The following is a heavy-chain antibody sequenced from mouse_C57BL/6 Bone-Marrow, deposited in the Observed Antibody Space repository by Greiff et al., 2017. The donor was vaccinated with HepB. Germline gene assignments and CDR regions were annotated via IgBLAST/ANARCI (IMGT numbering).Heavy chain of an antibody. J-gene: IGHJ3*01. CDR2: IDPSDSYT. CDR1: GYTFTSYW. CDR3: ARDVWSFAY. Sequence: VQLQQPGAELVKPGASVKLSCKASGYTFTSYWMQWVKQRPGQGLEWIGEIDPSDSYTNYNQKFKGKATLTVDTSSSTAYMQLSSLTSEDSAVYYCARDVWSFAYWGQGTLVTVSA. V-gene: IGHV1-50*01. D-gene: IGHD2-10*02.